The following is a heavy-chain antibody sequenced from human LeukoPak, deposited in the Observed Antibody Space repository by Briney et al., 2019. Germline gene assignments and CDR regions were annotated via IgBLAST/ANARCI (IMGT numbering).Heavy chain of an antibody. CDR2: IRTTAEGAKYA. CDR1: GFSFTDYP. D-gene: IGHD3-9*01. Sequence: GWSLRLSCATSGFSFTDYPMNWVRQAPGKCLEWISNIRTTAEGAKYAYYADSVKGRVTISRDDGKNTLYLHMNSLRDDDTAVFYCEAGKRYAFDYWGQGILVTVSS. CDR3: EAGKRYAFDY. J-gene: IGHJ4*02. V-gene: IGHV3-48*02.